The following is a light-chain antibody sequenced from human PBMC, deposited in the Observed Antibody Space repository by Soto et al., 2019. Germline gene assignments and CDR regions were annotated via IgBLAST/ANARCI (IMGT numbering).Light chain of an antibody. Sequence: DIVMTQSPLSRPVTPGAPASISCRSSESLLHSNGYNDLGWYLQKPGQSPQLLIYLGSNRASGVPDRFSGSGSGTDFTLKISRVEAEDVGVYYCMQALQTPPTFGQGTKVEIK. CDR1: ESLLHSNGYND. V-gene: IGKV2-28*01. CDR2: LGS. CDR3: MQALQTPPT. J-gene: IGKJ1*01.